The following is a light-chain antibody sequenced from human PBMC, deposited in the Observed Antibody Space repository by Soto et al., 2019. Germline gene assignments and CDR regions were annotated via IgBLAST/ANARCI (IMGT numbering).Light chain of an antibody. J-gene: IGLJ1*01. CDR1: SSDVGRYNL. CDR2: DVS. CDR3: SSYTSSNTYV. V-gene: IGLV2-18*02. Sequence: QSVRTQPPSVTGSPGRSGTICYTGTSSDVGRYNLVSWYQQPPGTAPKLMIYDVSNRPSGVPDRFSGSKSGNTASLTISGLQAEDEADYYCSSYTSSNTYVFGTGTKVTVL.